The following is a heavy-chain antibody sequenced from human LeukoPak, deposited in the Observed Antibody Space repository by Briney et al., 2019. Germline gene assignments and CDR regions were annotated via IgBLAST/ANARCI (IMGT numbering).Heavy chain of an antibody. Sequence: ASVKVSCKVSGYTLTELSMHWVRQAPGKGLEWMGGFDHEDGETIYAQKFQGRVTMTEDTSTDTAYMELSSLRSEDTAVYYCATAFDIRDPVAFDIWGQGTMVTVSS. J-gene: IGHJ3*02. V-gene: IGHV1-24*01. CDR2: FDHEDGET. CDR3: ATAFDIRDPVAFDI. CDR1: GYTLTELS. D-gene: IGHD3-9*01.